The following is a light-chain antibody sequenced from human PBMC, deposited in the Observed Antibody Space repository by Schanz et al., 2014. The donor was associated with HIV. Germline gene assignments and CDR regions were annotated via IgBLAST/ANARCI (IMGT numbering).Light chain of an antibody. J-gene: IGKJ2*01. V-gene: IGKV1-39*01. CDR3: HQYKTYPYT. Sequence: DIQMTQSPSTLSASVGDRVTITCRASQSISSYLNWYQQKPGKAPNLLIYAASSLQGGVPSRFSGSGSGTDFTLTINSLQPDDFATYFCHQYKTYPYTFGQGTKLEIK. CDR2: AAS. CDR1: QSISSY.